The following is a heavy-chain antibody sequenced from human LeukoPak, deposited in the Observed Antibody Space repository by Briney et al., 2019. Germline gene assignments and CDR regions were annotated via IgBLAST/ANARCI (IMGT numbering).Heavy chain of an antibody. J-gene: IGHJ4*02. CDR1: GFTLDDYA. V-gene: IGHV3-9*01. Sequence: SLRLSCAASGFTLDDYAMHWVRQAPGKGLEWVSGISWNSGSIGYADSVKGRFTISRDNAKNSLYLQMNSLRAEDTALYYCHVLRFGGPRLFDYWGQGTLVTVSS. CDR3: HVLRFGGPRLFDY. D-gene: IGHD3-10*01. CDR2: ISWNSGSI.